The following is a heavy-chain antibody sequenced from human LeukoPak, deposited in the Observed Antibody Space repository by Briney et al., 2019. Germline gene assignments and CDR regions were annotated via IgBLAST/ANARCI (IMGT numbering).Heavy chain of an antibody. CDR2: IIPIFGTA. CDR1: GGTFISYA. CDR3: ARGPVVVVPAANYYYYYGMDV. Sequence: WASVTVSCTASGGTFISYAISWVRQAPGQGLEWMGGIIPIFGTANYAQKFQGRVTITAVESTSTAYMELSSLRSEDTAVYYCARGPVVVVPAANYYYYYGMDVWGQGTTVTVSS. V-gene: IGHV1-69*13. D-gene: IGHD2-2*01. J-gene: IGHJ6*02.